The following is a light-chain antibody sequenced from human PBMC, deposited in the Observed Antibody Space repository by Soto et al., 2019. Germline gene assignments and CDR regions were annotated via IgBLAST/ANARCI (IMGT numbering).Light chain of an antibody. CDR2: EVA. CDR1: NSDVGAYPY. CDR3: SSYATSGTNVI. J-gene: IGLJ2*01. V-gene: IGLV2-14*03. Sequence: QSALTQPASVSGSPGQSITISCTGTNSDVGAYPYVSWYQQHPGNAPKLLIYEVADRPSGVSDRFSGSKSGNTASLTISALHAEDEAGYYCSSYATSGTNVIFGGGTKLTVL.